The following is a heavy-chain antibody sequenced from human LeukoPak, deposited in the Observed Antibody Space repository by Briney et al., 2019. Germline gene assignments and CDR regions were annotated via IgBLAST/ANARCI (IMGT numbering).Heavy chain of an antibody. V-gene: IGHV4-39*07. CDR3: ARVLRGYDFWSGYSYMDV. CDR2: IYYSGST. J-gene: IGHJ6*03. D-gene: IGHD3-3*01. CDR1: GGSISSSNYY. Sequence: SETLSLTCTVSGGSISSSNYYWGWIRPPPGKGLEWIRSIYYSGSTYYNPSLQSRVTISADTSKNQFSLKLRSVTAADTAVYYCARVLRGYDFWSGYSYMDVWGKGTTVTVSS.